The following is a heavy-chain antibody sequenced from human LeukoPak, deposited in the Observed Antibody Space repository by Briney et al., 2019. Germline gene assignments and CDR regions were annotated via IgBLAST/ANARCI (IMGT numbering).Heavy chain of an antibody. CDR2: INAGNGNT. D-gene: IGHD2-2*01. CDR3: ARGPSIGYCSSTSCYGFDY. CDR1: GYTFTSYA. Sequence: ASVKVSCKASGYTFTSYAMHWVRQAPGQRLEWMGWINAGNGNTKYSQKFQGRVTITRDTSASTAYMELSSLRSEDTVVYYCARGPSIGYCSSTSCYGFDYWGQGTLVTVSS. J-gene: IGHJ4*02. V-gene: IGHV1-3*01.